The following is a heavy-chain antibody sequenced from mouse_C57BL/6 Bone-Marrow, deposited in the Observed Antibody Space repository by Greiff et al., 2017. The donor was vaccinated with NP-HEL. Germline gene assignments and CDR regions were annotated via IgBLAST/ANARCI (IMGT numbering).Heavy chain of an antibody. CDR3: ARRYRGLYYYAMDY. CDR1: GFTFSDYG. V-gene: IGHV5-17*01. J-gene: IGHJ4*01. D-gene: IGHD2-12*01. Sequence: EVNVVESGGGLVKPGGSLKLSCAASGFTFSDYGMHWVRQAPEKGLEWVAYISSGSSTIYYADIVKGRFTISRDNAKNTLFLQMTSLRSEDTAMYYCARRYRGLYYYAMDYWGQGTSVTVSS. CDR2: ISSGSSTI.